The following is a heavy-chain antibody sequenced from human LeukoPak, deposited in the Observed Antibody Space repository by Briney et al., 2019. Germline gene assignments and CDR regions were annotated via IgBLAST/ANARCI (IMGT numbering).Heavy chain of an antibody. CDR1: GFAFSNYV. V-gene: IGHV3-23*01. D-gene: IGHD5-24*01. CDR2: ISGSGGTR. Sequence: PGGSLRLSCAASGFAFSNYVMTWVRQAPGKGLEWVSAISGSGGTRYYAASVRGRFTISRDNSNNTLYLQMNGLRAEDTAIYYCAKDMTVDFGDGYNYEDYYYGMDVWGQGTTVTVSS. CDR3: AKDMTVDFGDGYNYEDYYYGMDV. J-gene: IGHJ6*02.